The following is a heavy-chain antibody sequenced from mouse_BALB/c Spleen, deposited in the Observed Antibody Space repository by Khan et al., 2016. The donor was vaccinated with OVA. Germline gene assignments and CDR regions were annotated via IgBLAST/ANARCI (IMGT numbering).Heavy chain of an antibody. J-gene: IGHJ4*01. D-gene: IGHD2-14*01. CDR2: INTYTGEP. CDR3: ARVGYNGTMDY. Sequence: QIQLVQSGPELKKPGETVKISCKASGYTFTNYGMNWVKQAPGKGLKWMGWINTYTGEPTYVDDFKGRLAFSLETSASTAYLQINNLKNEDTATYCCARVGYNGTMDYWGQGTSVTVSS. V-gene: IGHV9-3-1*01. CDR1: GYTFTNYG.